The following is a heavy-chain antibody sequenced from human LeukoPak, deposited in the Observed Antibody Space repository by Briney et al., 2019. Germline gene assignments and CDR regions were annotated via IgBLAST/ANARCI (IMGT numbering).Heavy chain of an antibody. V-gene: IGHV3-66*02. CDR2: IYSGGST. J-gene: IGHJ4*02. D-gene: IGHD1-26*01. CDR1: GFTVSSNY. CDR3: ARAEWELPFDY. Sequence: PGGSLRLSCAASGFTVSSNYMSWVRQAPGKGLEWVSVIYSGGSTYYADSVKGRFIISRDNSKNTLYLQMNSLRAEDTAVYYCARAEWELPFDYWGQGTLVTVSS.